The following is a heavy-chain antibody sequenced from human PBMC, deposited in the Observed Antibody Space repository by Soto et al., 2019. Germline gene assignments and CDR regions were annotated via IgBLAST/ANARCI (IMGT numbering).Heavy chain of an antibody. J-gene: IGHJ3*02. V-gene: IGHV3-13*01. Sequence: GGSLRLSCAASGFTFSSYWMHWVRQGPGKGLVWVSAIGTAGDTYYPGSVKGRFTISRENAKNSLYLQMNSLRAGDTAVYYCARAQGTRRDSSGYSNDAFDIWGQGTMVTVSS. D-gene: IGHD3-22*01. CDR3: ARAQGTRRDSSGYSNDAFDI. CDR1: GFTFSSYW. CDR2: IGTAGDT.